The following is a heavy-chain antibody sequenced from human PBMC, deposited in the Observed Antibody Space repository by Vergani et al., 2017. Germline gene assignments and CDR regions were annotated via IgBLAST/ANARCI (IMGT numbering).Heavy chain of an antibody. V-gene: IGHV1-69*18. D-gene: IGHD3-22*01. CDR2: IIPIFGTT. J-gene: IGHJ4*02. Sequence: QVQLVQSGAEVKKPGASVKVSCKASEYTFTSYYMHWVRQAPGQGLEWMGRIIPIFGTTSYAQKFQGRVTILADESTSTAYMELSSLRSEDTAVYYCARSSGYYSYYFDFWGQGTLVTVSS. CDR1: EYTFTSYY. CDR3: ARSSGYYSYYFDF.